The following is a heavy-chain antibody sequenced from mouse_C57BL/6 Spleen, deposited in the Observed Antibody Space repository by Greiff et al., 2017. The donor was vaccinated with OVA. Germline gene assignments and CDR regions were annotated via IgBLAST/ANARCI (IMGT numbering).Heavy chain of an antibody. D-gene: IGHD3-2*02. CDR1: GYTFTDYY. CDR2: IFPGSGST. CDR3: ERWGSSCSGDY. J-gene: IGHJ2*01. V-gene: IGHV1-75*01. Sequence: LQESGPELVKPGASVKISCKASGYTFTDYYINWVKQRPGQGLEWIGWIFPGSGSTYYTEKFKGKATLTVDKSSSTAYMLLSRLTSEDSAVYSCERWGSSCSGDYWGQGTTLTVSS.